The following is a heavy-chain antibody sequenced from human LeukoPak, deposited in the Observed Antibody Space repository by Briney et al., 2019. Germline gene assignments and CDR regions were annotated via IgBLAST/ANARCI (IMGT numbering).Heavy chain of an antibody. CDR3: ARSNWGFFDY. Sequence: GESLKISCKASGYSYTNYWIGWVRQMPGKGLEWMGLIYPSDSDTRYSPSFQGQVTISADKSISTAYLQWSSLKASDTAMYYCARSNWGFFDYWGQGTLVTVSS. V-gene: IGHV5-51*01. CDR1: GYSYTNYW. D-gene: IGHD7-27*01. CDR2: IYPSDSDT. J-gene: IGHJ4*02.